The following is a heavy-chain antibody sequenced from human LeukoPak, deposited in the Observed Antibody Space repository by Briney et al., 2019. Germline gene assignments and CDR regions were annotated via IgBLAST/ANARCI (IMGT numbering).Heavy chain of an antibody. CDR2: ISSFSGTI. J-gene: IGHJ4*02. V-gene: IGHV3-48*01. Sequence: GGSLRLSCAASGFTFSSYSMNWVRQAPGKGLEWVSYISSFSGTIYYADSVKGRFTISRDNAKNSLYLQMNSLRAEDTAVYYCPRPGDSPFDYWGREPWSPSPQ. D-gene: IGHD3-16*01. CDR3: PRPGDSPFDY. CDR1: GFTFSSYS.